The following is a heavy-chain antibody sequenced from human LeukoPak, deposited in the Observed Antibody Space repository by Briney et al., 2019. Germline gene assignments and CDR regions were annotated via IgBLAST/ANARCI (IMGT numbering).Heavy chain of an antibody. J-gene: IGHJ4*02. D-gene: IGHD1-26*01. CDR1: GFTFSSFG. CDR3: AKDGGATPRLTVY. CDR2: ILYDEK. V-gene: IGHV3-33*05. Sequence: GRSLRLSCAASGFTFSSFGMHWVRQAPGRGLEWVALILYDEKYYADSVKGRFTISRDNSKNTLYLQMNSLRAEDTAVYYCAKDGGATPRLTVYWGQGTLVTVSS.